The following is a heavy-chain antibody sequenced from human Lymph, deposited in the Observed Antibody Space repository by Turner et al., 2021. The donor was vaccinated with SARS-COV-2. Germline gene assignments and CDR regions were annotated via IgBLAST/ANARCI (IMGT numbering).Heavy chain of an antibody. CDR1: GFTFDEYV. Sequence: EVQLLASGGALVQPGRSLRPSFAASGFTFDEYVMDWVRQAPGKGLEWVSGISWNSGSIGYADSVKGRFTISRDNAKNSLYLQMNSLRAEDTALYYCAKGRRFGMDVWGQGTTVTVSS. CDR3: AKGRRFGMDV. V-gene: IGHV3-9*01. J-gene: IGHJ6*02. CDR2: ISWNSGSI.